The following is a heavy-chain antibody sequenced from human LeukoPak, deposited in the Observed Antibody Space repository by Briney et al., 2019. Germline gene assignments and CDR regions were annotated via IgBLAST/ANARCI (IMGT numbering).Heavy chain of an antibody. Sequence: TLSLTCTVSGGSISSYYWSWIRQPPGKALEWLALIYWNDDKRYSPSLKSRLTITKDTSKNQVVLTMTNMDPVDTATYYCALTDKYYGSGSYNKYRDAFDIWGQGTMVTVSS. V-gene: IGHV2-5*01. D-gene: IGHD3-10*01. CDR2: IYWNDDK. J-gene: IGHJ3*02. CDR1: GGSISSYYW. CDR3: ALTDKYYGSGSYNKYRDAFDI.